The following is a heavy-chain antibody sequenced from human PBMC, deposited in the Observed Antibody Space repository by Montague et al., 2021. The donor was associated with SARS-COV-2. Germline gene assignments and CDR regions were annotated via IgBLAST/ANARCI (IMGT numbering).Heavy chain of an antibody. Sequence: SETLSLTCTVSGGSISSYYWSWIRQPPGKGLEWIGYIYYNGTTNYSPSLKGRVSISVDTSKNQFSLEMNSVTAADTAVYYCARERGYQLLSGWLDPWGQGTLVTVSP. J-gene: IGHJ5*02. CDR3: ARERGYQLLSGWLDP. V-gene: IGHV4-59*01. D-gene: IGHD2-2*01. CDR2: IYYNGTT. CDR1: GGSISSYY.